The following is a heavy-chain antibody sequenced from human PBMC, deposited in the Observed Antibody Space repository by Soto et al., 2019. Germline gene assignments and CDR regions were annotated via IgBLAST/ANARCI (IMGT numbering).Heavy chain of an antibody. CDR2: IKKTRSDEAT. D-gene: IGHD1-7*01. CDR3: STDGLNYGSFDY. J-gene: IGHJ4*02. Sequence: GSLLPSGSASGFAFSDAWMTGLRQTLGRGLEWVGRIKKTRSDEATDYAAAGKGRIIISSDDSKNNLYLQMHSLTTEDTAVSYCSTDGLNYGSFDYWGQGTLVTVSS. CDR1: GFAFSDAW. V-gene: IGHV3-15*01.